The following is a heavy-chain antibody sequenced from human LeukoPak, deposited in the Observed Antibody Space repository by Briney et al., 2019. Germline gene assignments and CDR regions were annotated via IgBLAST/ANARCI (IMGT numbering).Heavy chain of an antibody. CDR1: GFTFSSYS. J-gene: IGHJ4*02. V-gene: IGHV3-21*01. D-gene: IGHD3-16*02. CDR3: ARDVGWGFGGVIDSDYYFDY. CDR2: ISSSSSYI. Sequence: GGSLRLSCAASGFTFSSYSMNWVRQAPGKGLEWVSSISSSSSYIYYADSVKGRFTVSRDNAKNSLYLQMNSLRAEDTAVYYCARDVGWGFGGVIDSDYYFDYWGQGTLVTVSS.